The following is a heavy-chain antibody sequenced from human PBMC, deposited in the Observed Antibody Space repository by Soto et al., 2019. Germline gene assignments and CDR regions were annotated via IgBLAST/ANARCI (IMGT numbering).Heavy chain of an antibody. J-gene: IGHJ6*02. CDR2: ITGSGTST. CDR1: GFTFSVYA. V-gene: IGHV3-23*01. Sequence: GSLRLSCAASGFTFSVYAMTLVLQAPGKGLEWVASITGSGTSTYYANFVKGRFIISRDNSKNTVSLQMNSLRADDTAVYYCRKAPDFYYYSMDVWGQGTTVTVSS. CDR3: RKAPDFYYYSMDV.